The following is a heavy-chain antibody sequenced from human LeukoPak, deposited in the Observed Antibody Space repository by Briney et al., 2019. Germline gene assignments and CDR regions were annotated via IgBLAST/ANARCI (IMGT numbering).Heavy chain of an antibody. CDR3: ARRLTQYDCFDP. Sequence: TSETLSLTCTVSGGSISSSSYYWGWIRQPPGKGLEWIGSIYYSGSTYYNPSLKSRVTISVDTSKNQFSLKLSSVTAADTAVYYCARRLTQYDCFDPWGQGILVTVSS. V-gene: IGHV4-39*01. CDR1: GGSISSSSYY. J-gene: IGHJ5*02. D-gene: IGHD2-2*01. CDR2: IYYSGST.